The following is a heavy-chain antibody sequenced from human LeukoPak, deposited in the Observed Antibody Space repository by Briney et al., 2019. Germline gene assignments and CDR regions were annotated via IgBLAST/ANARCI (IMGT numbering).Heavy chain of an antibody. Sequence: PGGSLRLSCAASGFTLRSYSMNWVRQAPGKGLEWVSSISSSSSYIYYADSVKGRFTISRENSLYLQMNSLRAEDTAVYYCARGLRYGSGSYYFDYWGQGTLVTVSS. D-gene: IGHD3-10*01. V-gene: IGHV3-21*01. CDR1: GFTLRSYS. J-gene: IGHJ4*02. CDR3: ARGLRYGSGSYYFDY. CDR2: ISSSSSYI.